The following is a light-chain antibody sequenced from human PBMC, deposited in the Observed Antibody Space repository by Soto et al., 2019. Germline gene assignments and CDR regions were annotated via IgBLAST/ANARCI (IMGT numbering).Light chain of an antibody. CDR1: SSDVGAYIF. V-gene: IGLV2-8*01. J-gene: IGLJ1*01. CDR2: DVN. Sequence: QSVLTQPPSASGSPGQSVSISCTGTSSDVGAYIFVSWYQQHPGKAPKLLIYDVNRRPPGVPDRFFGSKSGNTASLTVSGLQAEDEADYYCVSFAGGTYVVGTGTKVNVL. CDR3: VSFAGGTYV.